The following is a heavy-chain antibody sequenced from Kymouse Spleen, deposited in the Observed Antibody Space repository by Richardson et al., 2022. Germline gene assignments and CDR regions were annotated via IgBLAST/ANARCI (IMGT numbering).Heavy chain of an antibody. Sequence: EVQLVESGGGLVKPGGSLRLSCAASGFTFSSYSMNWVRQAPGKGLEWVSSISSSSSYIYYADSVKGRFTISRDNAKNSLYLQMNSLRAEDTAVYYCARDGDGEQQLVPYYYYYYGMDVWGQGTTVTVSS. D-gene: IGHD6-13*01. CDR1: GFTFSSYS. CDR3: ARDGDGEQQLVPYYYYYYGMDV. CDR2: ISSSSSYI. V-gene: IGHV3-21*03. J-gene: IGHJ6*02.